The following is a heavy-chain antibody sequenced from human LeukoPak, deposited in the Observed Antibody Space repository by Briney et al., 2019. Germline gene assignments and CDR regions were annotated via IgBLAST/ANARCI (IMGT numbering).Heavy chain of an antibody. CDR1: GFTFSSYG. CDR2: ISYDGSNK. J-gene: IGHJ4*02. V-gene: IGHV3-30*18. CDR3: AKIPPIAAAGTGIDY. Sequence: GGSLRLSCAASGFTFSSYGMHWVRQAPGKGLEWVAVISYDGSNKYYADSVKGRFTISRDNSKNTLYLQMDSLRAEDTAVYYCAKIPPIAAAGTGIDYWGQGTLVTVSS. D-gene: IGHD6-13*01.